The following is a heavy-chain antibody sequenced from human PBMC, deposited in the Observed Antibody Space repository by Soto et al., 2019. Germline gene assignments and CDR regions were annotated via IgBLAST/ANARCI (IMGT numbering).Heavy chain of an antibody. D-gene: IGHD1-7*01. CDR2: INPHNDDT. V-gene: IGHV1-2*02. CDR1: GYTFTAHY. CDR3: ASPSPLLGETGTTGVDH. J-gene: IGHJ5*02. Sequence: QVHLVQSGADVKKPGASVKVSCKASGYTFTAHYIHWVRQAPGQGLEWMGWINPHNDDTNYAEKFQDRVTMTRDTSISTAYMELSRLRSDDTAVYYCASPSPLLGETGTTGVDHWGQGTLVTVSS.